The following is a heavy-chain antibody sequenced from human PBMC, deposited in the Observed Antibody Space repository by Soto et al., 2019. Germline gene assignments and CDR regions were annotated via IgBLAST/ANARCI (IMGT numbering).Heavy chain of an antibody. J-gene: IGHJ6*02. CDR3: AKTNVDYDFWSGYWGQYYYYGMDV. Sequence: GGSLRLSCSDSGFTLSSYAMGWVLHAPWNWLEWGSSISGSGGSTYYADSVKGRFTISRDNSKNALYLQMNSLRAEDTAVYYCAKTNVDYDFWSGYWGQYYYYGMDVWGQGTTVPVSS. D-gene: IGHD3-3*01. CDR1: GFTLSSYA. CDR2: ISGSGGST. V-gene: IGHV3-23*01.